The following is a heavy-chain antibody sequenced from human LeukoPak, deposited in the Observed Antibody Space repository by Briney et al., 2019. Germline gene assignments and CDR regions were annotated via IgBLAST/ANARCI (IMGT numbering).Heavy chain of an antibody. Sequence: SETLSLTCTVSGGSISSGSYYWSWIRQPAGKGLEWIGSIYYSGSTYYNPSLKSRVTISVDTSKNQFSLKLSSVTAADTAVYYCARHHTIFGVVIDFFDYWGQGTLVTVSS. J-gene: IGHJ4*02. CDR3: ARHHTIFGVVIDFFDY. CDR2: IYYSGST. D-gene: IGHD3-3*01. CDR1: GGSISSGSYY. V-gene: IGHV4-39*01.